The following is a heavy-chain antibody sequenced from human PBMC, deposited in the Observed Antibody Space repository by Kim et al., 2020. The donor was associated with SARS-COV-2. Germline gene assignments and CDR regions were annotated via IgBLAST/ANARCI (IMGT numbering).Heavy chain of an antibody. CDR1: GFTFSSYG. Sequence: GGSLRLSCAASGFTFSSYGMHWVRQAPGKGLEWVAVISYDGSNKYYADSVKGRFTISRDNSKNTLYLQMNSLRAEDTAVYYCAKGDHTMVRGVIDYWGQGTLVTVSS. D-gene: IGHD3-10*01. CDR3: AKGDHTMVRGVIDY. J-gene: IGHJ4*02. V-gene: IGHV3-30*18. CDR2: ISYDGSNK.